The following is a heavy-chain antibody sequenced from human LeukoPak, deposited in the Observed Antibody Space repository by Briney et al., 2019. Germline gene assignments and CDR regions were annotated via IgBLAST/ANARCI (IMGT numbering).Heavy chain of an antibody. D-gene: IGHD3-22*01. CDR2: IYYSGRT. CDR3: ARRRYYDGSGYLE. Sequence: PSETLSLTCSVSGDSVSRSDSYWDWIRQPPGKGLEWIGTIYYSGRTYYSPSLKSRVTMSVDPSNNQFSLNLRSVTAADTAVYNCARRRYYDGSGYLEWGQGTLLSVSS. J-gene: IGHJ1*01. CDR1: GDSVSRSDSY. V-gene: IGHV4-39*01.